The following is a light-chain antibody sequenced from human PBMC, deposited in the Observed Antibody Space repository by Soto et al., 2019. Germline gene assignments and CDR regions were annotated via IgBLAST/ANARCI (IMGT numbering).Light chain of an antibody. CDR3: QQYNSYSIT. V-gene: IGKV1-27*01. CDR2: SAS. CDR1: RGIGNA. Sequence: DIQMTQSPSSLSASVGDRVTITWRPSRGIGNALAWYQQKPGTVPKLLIHSASTLQSGVPSRFSGSGSGTEFTLTISSLQPDDFATYYCQQYNSYSITFGQGTRLEIK. J-gene: IGKJ5*01.